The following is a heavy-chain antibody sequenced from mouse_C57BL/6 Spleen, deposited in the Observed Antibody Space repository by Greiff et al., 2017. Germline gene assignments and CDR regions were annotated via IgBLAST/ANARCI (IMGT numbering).Heavy chain of an antibody. Sequence: VQLQQPGAELVRPGTSVKLSCKASGYTFTSYWMHWVKQRPGQGLEWIGVIDPSDSYTNYNQKFKGKATLTVDTYSSTAYMQLSSLTSDDSAVYYCARPSSGYWFAYWGQGTLVTVSA. CDR1: GYTFTSYW. CDR3: ARPSSGYWFAY. CDR2: IDPSDSYT. J-gene: IGHJ3*01. V-gene: IGHV1-59*01. D-gene: IGHD3-2*02.